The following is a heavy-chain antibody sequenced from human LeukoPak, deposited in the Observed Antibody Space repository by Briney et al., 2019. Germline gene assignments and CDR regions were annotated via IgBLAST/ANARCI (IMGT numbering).Heavy chain of an antibody. CDR1: GYTFTNYG. CDR3: ARAFRGIFGVFEAFDI. Sequence: ASVKVSCKASGYTFTNYGITWVRQAPGQGLEWMGWRSAYNGNTKYAQTLQGRVTMTTDTSTSTAYMELRSLRSDDTAVYYCARAFRGIFGVFEAFDIWGQGTMVTVSS. J-gene: IGHJ3*02. V-gene: IGHV1-18*01. CDR2: RSAYNGNT. D-gene: IGHD3-3*01.